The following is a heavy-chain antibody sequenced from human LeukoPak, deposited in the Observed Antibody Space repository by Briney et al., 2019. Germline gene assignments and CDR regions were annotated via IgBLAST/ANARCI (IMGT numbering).Heavy chain of an antibody. V-gene: IGHV3-21*01. D-gene: IGHD6-13*01. CDR1: GFTFSNYD. J-gene: IGHJ4*02. Sequence: GGSLRLSCAASGFTFSNYDMNWVRQAPGKGLEWVSSIGTSSSYIYYADSVKGRFTISRDNAKNSLYLQVNSLRAEDTAVYYCARGWQQLVLWGQGTLVTVSS. CDR3: ARGWQQLVL. CDR2: IGTSSSYI.